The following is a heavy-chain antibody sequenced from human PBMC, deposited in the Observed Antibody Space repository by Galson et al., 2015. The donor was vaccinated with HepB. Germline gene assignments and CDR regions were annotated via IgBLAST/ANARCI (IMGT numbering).Heavy chain of an antibody. CDR3: TRGILASGNDH. V-gene: IGHV6-1*01. CDR1: GASISGYY. CDR2: TFHRSKWDP. D-gene: IGHD6-13*01. J-gene: IGHJ5*02. Sequence: QVQLQESGPGLVKPSETLSLTCTVSGASISGYYWSWIRQPPGKGLEWLGKTFHRSKWDPESAVSVRSRITFYPDTSKNQLSLQLKSVTPEDTAVYYCTRGILASGNDHWGQGTLVTVSS.